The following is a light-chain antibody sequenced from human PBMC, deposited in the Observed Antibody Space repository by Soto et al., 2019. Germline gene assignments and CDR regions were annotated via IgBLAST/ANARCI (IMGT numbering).Light chain of an antibody. J-gene: IGKJ1*01. V-gene: IGKV1-39*01. Sequence: DIQMTQSPSSLSVSVGDRVTITCRASQSISNYLNLYQQKPGKAPKLLIYAASTLQSGVPSRFSGSGSGTDFTLTVSSLQPEDFATYYCQQSYSTPRTFCQGTKVEIK. CDR2: AAS. CDR1: QSISNY. CDR3: QQSYSTPRT.